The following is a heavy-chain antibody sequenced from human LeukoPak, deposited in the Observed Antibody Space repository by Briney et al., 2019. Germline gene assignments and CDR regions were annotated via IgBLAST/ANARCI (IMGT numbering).Heavy chain of an antibody. D-gene: IGHD6-19*01. CDR1: GGSISSGSYY. J-gene: IGHJ4*02. V-gene: IGHV4-61*02. CDR2: IYTSGST. Sequence: SETLSLTCTVSGGSISSGSYYWSWIRQPAGKGLEWIGRIYTSGSTNYNPSLKSRVTISVDTSKNQFSLKLSSVTAADTAVYYCARGSSGLYYFDYWGQGTLVTVSS. CDR3: ARGSSGLYYFDY.